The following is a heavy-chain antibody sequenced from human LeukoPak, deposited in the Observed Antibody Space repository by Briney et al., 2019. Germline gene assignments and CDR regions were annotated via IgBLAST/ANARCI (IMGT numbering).Heavy chain of an antibody. D-gene: IGHD1-26*01. V-gene: IGHV3-23*01. CDR2: ISGDGRST. Sequence: GGSLRLSCAASRLTFSNYVMGWVRQAPGKGLECVSAISGDGRSTYYADSVKGRFTISRENSKNTLYLQMNSLRAEDTALYFCAKKAQYNGNYPLDYWGQGTLVTVSS. J-gene: IGHJ4*02. CDR1: RLTFSNYV. CDR3: AKKAQYNGNYPLDY.